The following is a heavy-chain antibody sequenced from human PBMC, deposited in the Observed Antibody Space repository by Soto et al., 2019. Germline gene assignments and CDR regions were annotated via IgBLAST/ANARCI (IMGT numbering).Heavy chain of an antibody. Sequence: DVQLVESGGGLVQPGGSLTLSCAASGFTFGSYSMNWVRQAPGKGLEWVSYISSTSSAIWYADSLKGRFIISRDNAENSLYLQMHSLRAEDTAVYFCARGWGCSSGSCYFTSWGQGNLVTVSS. CDR3: ARGWGCSSGSCYFTS. CDR2: ISSTSSAI. D-gene: IGHD2-15*01. J-gene: IGHJ5*02. CDR1: GFTFGSYS. V-gene: IGHV3-48*04.